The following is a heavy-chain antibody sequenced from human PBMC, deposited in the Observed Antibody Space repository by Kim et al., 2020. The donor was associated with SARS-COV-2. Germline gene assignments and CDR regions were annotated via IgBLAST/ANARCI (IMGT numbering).Heavy chain of an antibody. V-gene: IGHV1-69*13. Sequence: SVKVSCKASGGTFSSYAISWVRQAPGQGLEWMGGIIPIFGTANYAQKFQGRVTITADESTSTAYMELSSLRSEDTAVYYCARAPQGDSSGYYDHYYYGMDVWGQGTTVTVSS. CDR1: GGTFSSYA. D-gene: IGHD3-22*01. CDR2: IIPIFGTA. J-gene: IGHJ6*02. CDR3: ARAPQGDSSGYYDHYYYGMDV.